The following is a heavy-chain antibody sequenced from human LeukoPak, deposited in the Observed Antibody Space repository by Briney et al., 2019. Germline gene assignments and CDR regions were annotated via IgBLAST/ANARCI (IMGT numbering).Heavy chain of an antibody. CDR2: IKRKTDGGTT. Sequence: GGSLRLSCAASGFTFSNAWMSWVRQAPGKGVEGVGRIKRKTDGGTTDYAAGVKDRFTISRDDSKSTLYLQMNSLKTEDTAVYYCTTQLGYWGQGTLVTVSS. V-gene: IGHV3-15*01. J-gene: IGHJ4*02. D-gene: IGHD6-6*01. CDR1: GFTFSNAW. CDR3: TTQLGY.